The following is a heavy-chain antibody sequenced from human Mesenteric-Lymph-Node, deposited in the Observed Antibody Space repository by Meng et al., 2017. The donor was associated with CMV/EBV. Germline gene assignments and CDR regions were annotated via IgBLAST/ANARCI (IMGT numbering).Heavy chain of an antibody. CDR3: ATGSALLPAAILDY. CDR1: GGTFSSYA. D-gene: IGHD2-2*02. CDR2: IIPIFGTA. Sequence: SVKVSCKASGGTFSSYAISWVRQAPGQGLEWMGGIIPIFGTANYAQKFQGRVTITTDESTSTAYMELSSLRSEDTAVYYCATGSALLPAAILDYWGQGTLVTVSS. V-gene: IGHV1-69*05. J-gene: IGHJ4*02.